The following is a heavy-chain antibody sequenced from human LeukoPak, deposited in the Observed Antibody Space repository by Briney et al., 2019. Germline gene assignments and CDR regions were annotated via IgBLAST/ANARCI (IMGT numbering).Heavy chain of an antibody. V-gene: IGHV3-23*01. CDR2: ISGSGGNT. J-gene: IGHJ3*02. CDR3: ARPFYYGSGSPDI. Sequence: HPGGSLRLSCAASGFTFSSYAMSWVRQAPGKGLEWVSAISGSGGNTYYTDSVRGRLTISRDSSKNTLHLQMNSLRVEDTAVYYCARPFYYGSGSPDIWGQGTMVTVSS. CDR1: GFTFSSYA. D-gene: IGHD3-10*01.